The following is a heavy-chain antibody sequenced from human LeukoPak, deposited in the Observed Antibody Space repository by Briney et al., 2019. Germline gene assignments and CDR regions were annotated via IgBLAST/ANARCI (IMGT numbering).Heavy chain of an antibody. CDR3: ARSFPAATFDP. D-gene: IGHD2-15*01. Sequence: PGGSLRLSCAASGFTFSSYSMNWVRQAPGKGLEWVSSISSSSSYIYYADSVKGRFTISRDNAKNSLYLQMNGLRAEDTAVYYCARSFPAATFDPWGQGTLVTVSS. CDR2: ISSSSSYI. CDR1: GFTFSSYS. V-gene: IGHV3-21*01. J-gene: IGHJ5*02.